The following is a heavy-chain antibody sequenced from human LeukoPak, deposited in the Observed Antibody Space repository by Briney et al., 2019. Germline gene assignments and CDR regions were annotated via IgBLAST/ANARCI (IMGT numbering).Heavy chain of an antibody. D-gene: IGHD3-3*01. V-gene: IGHV3-33*01. J-gene: IGHJ6*02. Sequence: GGSLRLSCAASGFTFSSYGMHWVRQAPGKGLEWVAVIWYDGSNKYYADSVKGRFTISRDNSKNTLYLQMNRLRAEDTAVYYCARDQTVGVVYYYGMDVWGQGTTVTVSS. CDR3: ARDQTVGVVYYYGMDV. CDR1: GFTFSSYG. CDR2: IWYDGSNK.